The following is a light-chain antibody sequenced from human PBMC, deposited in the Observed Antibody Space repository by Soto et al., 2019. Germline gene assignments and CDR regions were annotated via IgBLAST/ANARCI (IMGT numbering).Light chain of an antibody. J-gene: IGKJ4*01. Sequence: DIVMTQFPDSLDVSLGERATITCKSSQSVFYSSNNKTYLASYQQEPGQPPKLLIYWAPTREPGVPDRFSGSGSGTDFALTIRSRQPEDAAIYYCQQYYATPLPFGGGTKVEIK. CDR2: WAP. CDR3: QQYYATPLP. V-gene: IGKV4-1*01. CDR1: QSVFYSSNNKTY.